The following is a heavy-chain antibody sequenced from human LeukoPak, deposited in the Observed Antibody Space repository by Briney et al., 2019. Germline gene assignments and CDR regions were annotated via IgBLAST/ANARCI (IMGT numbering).Heavy chain of an antibody. J-gene: IGHJ3*02. CDR3: ARDKNDAFDI. CDR1: GGSFSGYY. CDR2: INHSGST. Sequence: PSETLSLTCAVYGGSFSGYYWSWIRQPPGKGLEWIGEINHSGSTNYNPSLKSRVTISVDTSKNQFSLKLSSVTAADTAVYYCARDKNDAFDIWGQGTMVTVSS. V-gene: IGHV4-34*01.